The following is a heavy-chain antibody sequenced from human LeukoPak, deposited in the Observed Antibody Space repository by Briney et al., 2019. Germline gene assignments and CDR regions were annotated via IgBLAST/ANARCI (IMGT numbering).Heavy chain of an antibody. V-gene: IGHV3-23*01. CDR1: GFTFSSYA. J-gene: IGHJ4*02. CDR3: ANDIPTGYSSSWYRKFDY. Sequence: GGSLRLSCAASGFTFSSYAMSWVRQAPGKGLEWVSAISGSGGSTYYADSVKGRFTISRDNSKNTLYLQMNSLRAEDTAVYYCANDIPTGYSSSWYRKFDYWGQGTLVTVSS. CDR2: ISGSGGST. D-gene: IGHD6-13*01.